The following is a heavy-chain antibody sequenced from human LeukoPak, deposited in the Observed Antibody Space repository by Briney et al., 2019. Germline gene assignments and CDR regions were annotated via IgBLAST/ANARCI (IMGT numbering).Heavy chain of an antibody. CDR2: ISYDGSNK. D-gene: IGHD3-3*02. J-gene: IGHJ4*02. V-gene: IGHV3-30*04. CDR1: GFTFSSYA. CDR3: AKGVLVGDYFDY. Sequence: GGSLRLSCAASGFTFSSYATHWVRQAPGKGLEWVAVISYDGSNKYYADSVKGRFTISRDNSKNTLYLQMNSLRAEDTAVYYCAKGVLVGDYFDYWGQGTLVTVSS.